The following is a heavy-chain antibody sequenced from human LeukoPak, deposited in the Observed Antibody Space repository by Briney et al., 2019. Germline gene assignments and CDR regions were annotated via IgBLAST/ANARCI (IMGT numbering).Heavy chain of an antibody. D-gene: IGHD6-19*01. CDR2: INPNSGGT. Sequence: ASVKVSCKASGYTFTGYYMHWVRQAPGPGLEWMGWINPNSGGTNYAQKFQGRVTMTRDTSISTAYMELSRLRSDDTAVYYCASGYSGGWYVVGAFDIWGQGTMVTVSS. CDR1: GYTFTGYY. V-gene: IGHV1-2*02. CDR3: ASGYSGGWYVVGAFDI. J-gene: IGHJ3*02.